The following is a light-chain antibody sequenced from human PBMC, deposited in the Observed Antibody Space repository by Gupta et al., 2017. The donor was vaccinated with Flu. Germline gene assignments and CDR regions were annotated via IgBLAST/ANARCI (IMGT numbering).Light chain of an antibody. CDR1: TLGDKY. CDR2: QDN. V-gene: IGLV3-1*01. J-gene: IGLJ1*01. Sequence: SYELTQPPSVSVSPGPTASITCSGDTLGDKYACWYQQKPGQSPVLVIYQDNKRPSGIPERFSGSSSGNTATLTISGTQAMDEADYFCQAWDSNAFYVFGTGTQVTVL. CDR3: QAWDSNAFYV.